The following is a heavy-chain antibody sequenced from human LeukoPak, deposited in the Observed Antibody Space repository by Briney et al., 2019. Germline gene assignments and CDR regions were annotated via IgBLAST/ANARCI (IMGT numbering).Heavy chain of an antibody. CDR2: ISGSGGST. CDR3: AKDGVAVAGVLDY. J-gene: IGHJ4*02. D-gene: IGHD6-19*01. V-gene: IGHV3-23*01. Sequence: GGSLRLSCVASEFTFSTYGMTWVRQAPGKGLEWVSAISGSGGSTYYADSVKGRFTISRDNSKNTLYLQMNSLRAEDTAVYYCAKDGVAVAGVLDYWGQGTLVTVSS. CDR1: EFTFSTYG.